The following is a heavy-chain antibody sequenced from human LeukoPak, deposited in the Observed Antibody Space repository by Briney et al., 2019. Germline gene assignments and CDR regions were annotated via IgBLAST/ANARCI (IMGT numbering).Heavy chain of an antibody. D-gene: IGHD6-19*01. CDR1: GSSFTSYW. Sequence: GEALKISCKGSGSSFTSYWIGWVRQMPGKGLEWMGIIHPGDSDTRYSPSFQGQVTISADKSISTAYLQWSSLKASDTAIYYCARAGTYYYYHMDVWGKGTTVTVFS. V-gene: IGHV5-51*01. CDR2: IHPGDSDT. J-gene: IGHJ6*03. CDR3: ARAGTYYYYHMDV.